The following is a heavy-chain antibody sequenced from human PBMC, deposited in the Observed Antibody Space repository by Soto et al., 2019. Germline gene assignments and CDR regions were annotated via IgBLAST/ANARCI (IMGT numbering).Heavy chain of an antibody. CDR1: GFTFSSYA. V-gene: IGHV3-23*01. D-gene: IGHD6-19*01. Sequence: GGSLRLSCVASGFTFSSYAMSWVRQAPGKGLEWVSAFSGSGGNTYYADSVKGRFTISRDNSKNTLYLQMNSLRAEDTAVYYCAKGRIPEAGGSDYYYGMDVWGQGTTVTVSS. CDR2: FSGSGGNT. J-gene: IGHJ6*02. CDR3: AKGRIPEAGGSDYYYGMDV.